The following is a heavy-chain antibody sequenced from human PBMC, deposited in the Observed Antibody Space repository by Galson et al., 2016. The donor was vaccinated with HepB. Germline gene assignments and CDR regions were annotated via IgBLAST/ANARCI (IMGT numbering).Heavy chain of an antibody. CDR1: GYTFSNYY. J-gene: IGHJ4*02. CDR2: INPSSGST. CDR3: ARDRKSVDWLLYNGHFDS. V-gene: IGHV1-46*01. Sequence: SVKVSCKASGYTFSNYYMHWVRQAPGQGLEWMGIINPSSGSTTYAQKFKGRVTVTRDTSASTVYMDLSSLRSEDTAVYYCARDRKSVDWLLYNGHFDSWGQGTLVTVSS. D-gene: IGHD3-9*01.